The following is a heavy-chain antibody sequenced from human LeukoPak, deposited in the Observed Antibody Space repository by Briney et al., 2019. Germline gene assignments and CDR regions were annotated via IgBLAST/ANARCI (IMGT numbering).Heavy chain of an antibody. CDR1: GFTFSSYA. J-gene: IGHJ4*02. Sequence: GGSLRLSCAASGFTFSSYAMHWVRQAPGKGLEYVSAISSNGGSTYYANSVKGRFTISRDNAKNTLYLQMKSLRAEDTAVYYCARGEGDIVVVPAALEAFGLDERLDYWGQGTLVTVSS. CDR2: ISSNGGST. D-gene: IGHD2-2*01. CDR3: ARGEGDIVVVPAALEAFGLDERLDY. V-gene: IGHV3-64*01.